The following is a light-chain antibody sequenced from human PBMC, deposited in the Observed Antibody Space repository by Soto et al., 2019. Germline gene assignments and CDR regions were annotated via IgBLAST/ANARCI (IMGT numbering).Light chain of an antibody. CDR2: DAS. J-gene: IGKJ4*01. CDR3: QQYNSYSIT. CDR1: QSISDW. Sequence: QMTQSPSTLSASVGDRVTITCRASQSISDWLAWYQQKPGKAPKLLIYDASGLESGVPSRFSGSGSGTEFTLTISSLQPDDFATYYCQQYNSYSITFGGGTKVDIK. V-gene: IGKV1-5*01.